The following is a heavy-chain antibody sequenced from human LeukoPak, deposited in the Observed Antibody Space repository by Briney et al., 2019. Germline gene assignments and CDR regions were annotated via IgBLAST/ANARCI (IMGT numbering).Heavy chain of an antibody. Sequence: PGGSLRLSCAASGLTFSSYAMSWVRQAPGKGLEWVSAISGSGGSPHYADSVKGRFTISRDNAKNSLSLHMNSLRVEDTAVYYCVVYKYFTSWSAFDFWGRGTMVTVSS. CDR2: ISGSGGSP. D-gene: IGHD2-2*01. CDR1: GLTFSSYA. V-gene: IGHV3-23*01. J-gene: IGHJ3*01. CDR3: VVYKYFTSWSAFDF.